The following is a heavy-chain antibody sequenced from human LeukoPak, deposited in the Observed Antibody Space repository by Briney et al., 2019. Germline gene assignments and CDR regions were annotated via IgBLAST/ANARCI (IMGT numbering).Heavy chain of an antibody. Sequence: GGSLSLSCAGSGFSFSSNTMSWVRPAPGQGLEWVSAISGSGGSTYYADSVKGRFTISRDNSKNTLYLQMNSLRAEDTAVYYCAKDPRITIFGVPHYYMDVWGKGTTVTVSS. CDR1: GFSFSSNT. CDR2: ISGSGGST. V-gene: IGHV3-23*01. J-gene: IGHJ6*03. D-gene: IGHD3-3*01. CDR3: AKDPRITIFGVPHYYMDV.